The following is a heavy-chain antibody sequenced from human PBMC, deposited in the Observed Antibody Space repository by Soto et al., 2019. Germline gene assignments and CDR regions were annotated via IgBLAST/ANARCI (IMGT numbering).Heavy chain of an antibody. D-gene: IGHD6-19*01. CDR3: ASPYMYSSGLYFYGMDV. J-gene: IGHJ6*02. CDR1: GFTFSSYW. V-gene: IGHV3-74*01. Sequence: EVQLVESGGGLVQPGGSLSLSCAASGFTFSSYWMHWVRQAPGKGLVWVSRINSDGSSTSYADSVKGRCTISRDNTTTKVYLQMNILRAVATAVYYCASPYMYSSGLYFYGMDVWGQGTTVTVSS. CDR2: INSDGSST.